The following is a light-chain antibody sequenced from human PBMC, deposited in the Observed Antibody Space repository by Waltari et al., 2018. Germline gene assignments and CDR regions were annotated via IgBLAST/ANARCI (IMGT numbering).Light chain of an antibody. V-gene: IGKV3-11*01. J-gene: IGKJ4*01. CDR3: QQRTNWPS. CDR1: QGISSF. CDR2: DAS. Sequence: IVLTQSPATLSLSPGERATLSCRASQGISSFLAWYPQKPGQAHRLLVYDASNRATAIPAWFSGSGSGADCALTISSLEPEDFAVYYCQQRTNWPSFGGGTRVELK.